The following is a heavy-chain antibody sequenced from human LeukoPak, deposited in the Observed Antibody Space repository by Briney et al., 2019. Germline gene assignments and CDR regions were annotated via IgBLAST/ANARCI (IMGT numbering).Heavy chain of an antibody. D-gene: IGHD3-3*01. Sequence: SETLSLTCTVSGGSISSYYWGWIRQPPGKGLEWIGAIHNSGSTYYNPSLKSRVTMSIDKSTNLFSLKLSYVPSAETCVVYFARDVRDGGGYYLRIFGYWGQGNLVTVSS. CDR3: ARDVRDGGGYYLRIFGY. CDR2: IHNSGST. J-gene: IGHJ4*02. V-gene: IGHV4-59*12. CDR1: GGSISSYY.